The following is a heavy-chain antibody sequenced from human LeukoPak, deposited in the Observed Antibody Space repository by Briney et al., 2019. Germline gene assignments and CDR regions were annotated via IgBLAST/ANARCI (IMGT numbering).Heavy chain of an antibody. CDR2: IYYTGST. J-gene: IGHJ4*01. D-gene: IGHD1-26*01. Sequence: SETLSLACTVSGDSISISSYFWAWIRQPPGKGLEWIGSIYYTGSTYFNPSPKSRVTLSVDTSKNQFSLKLNSVTAADTAVYYCATFSYSGNYDDYWGQGTLVTVSS. V-gene: IGHV4-39*01. CDR3: ATFSYSGNYDDY. CDR1: GDSISISSYF.